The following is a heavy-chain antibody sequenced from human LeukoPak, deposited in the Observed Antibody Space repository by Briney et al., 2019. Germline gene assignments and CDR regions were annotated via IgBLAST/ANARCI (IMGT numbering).Heavy chain of an antibody. D-gene: IGHD3-22*01. CDR1: GFTVSSNY. J-gene: IGHJ4*02. Sequence: GGSLRLSCAASGFTVSSNYMSWVRQAPGKGLEWVSVIYSGCSTYYADSVKGRFTISRDNSKNTLYLQMNSLRAEDTAVYYCARELYYYDSSGYYRYFDYWGQGTLVTVSS. CDR2: IYSGCST. CDR3: ARELYYYDSSGYYRYFDY. V-gene: IGHV3-66*02.